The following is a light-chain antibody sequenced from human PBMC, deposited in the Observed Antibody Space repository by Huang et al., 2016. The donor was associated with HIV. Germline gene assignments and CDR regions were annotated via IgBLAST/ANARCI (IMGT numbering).Light chain of an antibody. CDR2: DVS. CDR3: QQRSNWPPVFT. Sequence: EIVLTQSPATLSLSPGDRATLSCRASQSVGSYLAWYQQKAAQAPRLLIYDVSNRATGIPARFSGSGSVGDFTLTISSLEPEDFAIYYCQQRSNWPPVFTFGQGTKLEIK. V-gene: IGKV3-11*02. CDR1: QSVGSY. J-gene: IGKJ2*01.